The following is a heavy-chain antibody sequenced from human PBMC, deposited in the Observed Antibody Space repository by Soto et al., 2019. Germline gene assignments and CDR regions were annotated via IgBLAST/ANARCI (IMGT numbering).Heavy chain of an antibody. D-gene: IGHD2-15*01. J-gene: IGHJ3*02. Sequence: QVQLVESGGGVVQPGRSLRLSCAASGFTFSSYGMHWVRQAPGKGLEWVAVIWYDGSNKYYADSVKGRFTISRDNSKNTLYMQMNSLRAEDTAVYYCARDNHYCSGGSCYSEDAFDIWVQGTMVTVSS. CDR2: IWYDGSNK. CDR1: GFTFSSYG. CDR3: ARDNHYCSGGSCYSEDAFDI. V-gene: IGHV3-33*01.